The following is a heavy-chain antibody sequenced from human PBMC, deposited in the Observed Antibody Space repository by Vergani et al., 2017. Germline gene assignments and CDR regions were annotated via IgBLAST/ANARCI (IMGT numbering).Heavy chain of an antibody. J-gene: IGHJ4*02. D-gene: IGHD3-10*01. Sequence: EVQLVQSGAEVKKPGESLRLSCKGSGYSFTSYWISWLRQMPGKGLEWVGWIDPSDSYTNYSPSFQGHVTISADKSISTAYLQWSSLKASDTAMYYCASAYYGSGSDYNGGDYWGQGTLVTVSS. V-gene: IGHV5-10-1*01. CDR3: ASAYYGSGSDYNGGDY. CDR2: IDPSDSYT. CDR1: GYSFTSYW.